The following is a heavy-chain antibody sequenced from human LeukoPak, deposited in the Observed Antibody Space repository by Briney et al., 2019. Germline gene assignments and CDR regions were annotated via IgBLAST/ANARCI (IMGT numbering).Heavy chain of an antibody. CDR3: TTDPTFDI. V-gene: IGHV3-73*01. J-gene: IGHJ3*02. Sequence: GGSLRLSCAASGFTFSASGIHWVRQASGKGLEWVGHIRSKTNSYATAYAASVKGRFTISRDDSKNTAYLQMNSLKTEDTAVYYCTTDPTFDIWGQGTMVTVSS. CDR1: GFTFSASG. CDR2: IRSKTNSYAT.